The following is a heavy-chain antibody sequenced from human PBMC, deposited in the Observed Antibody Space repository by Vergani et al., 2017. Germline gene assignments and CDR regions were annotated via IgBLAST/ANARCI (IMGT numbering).Heavy chain of an antibody. V-gene: IGHV1-69-2*01. Sequence: VQLVQSGAEVKKPGASVKISCKVSGYTFTDHYMHWVKQAPGKGLEWMGLVDPEDGETIYAEKFKGGVTIAADTSTETAHLELSSLRSEDTAVYYCATPETVTTGGMEVWGQGTTVIVSS. CDR2: VDPEDGET. CDR1: GYTFTDHY. D-gene: IGHD4-17*01. J-gene: IGHJ6*02. CDR3: ATPETVTTGGMEV.